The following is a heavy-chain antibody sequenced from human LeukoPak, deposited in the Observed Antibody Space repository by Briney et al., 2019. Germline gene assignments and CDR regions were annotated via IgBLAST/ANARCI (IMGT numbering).Heavy chain of an antibody. V-gene: IGHV5-51*01. CDR1: GYSFTSYW. CDR2: IYPGDSDT. D-gene: IGHD2-2*01. CDR3: AGRPLVVPAAMGFDP. J-gene: IGHJ5*02. Sequence: GESLKISCKGSGYSFTSYWIGWVRQMPGKGLEWMGIIYPGDSDTRYSPSFQGQVTISADKSISTAYLQWSSLKASDTAMYYCAGRPLVVPAAMGFDPWGQGTLVTVSS.